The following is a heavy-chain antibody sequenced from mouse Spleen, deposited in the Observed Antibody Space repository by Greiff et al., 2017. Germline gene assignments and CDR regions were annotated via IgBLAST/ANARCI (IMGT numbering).Heavy chain of an antibody. Sequence: EVQLQQSGPELVKPGASVKISCKASGYTFTDYYMNWVKQSHGKSLEWIGDINPNNGGTSYNQKFKGKATLTVDKSSSTAYMELRSLTSEDSAVYYCARALYGSWFAYWGQGTLVTVSA. CDR2: INPNNGGT. CDR3: ARALYGSWFAY. CDR1: GYTFTDYY. V-gene: IGHV1-26*01. D-gene: IGHD2-2*01. J-gene: IGHJ3*01.